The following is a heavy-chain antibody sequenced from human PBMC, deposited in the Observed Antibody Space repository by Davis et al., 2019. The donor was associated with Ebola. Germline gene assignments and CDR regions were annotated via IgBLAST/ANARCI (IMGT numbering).Heavy chain of an antibody. CDR3: AKDLTVVTYNFDY. CDR1: GFTFSSYA. D-gene: IGHD4-23*01. CDR2: ISDSGGST. Sequence: GESLKISCVVSGFTFSSYAMSWVRQAPGKGLEWVSTISDSGGSTYYADSVKGRFTISRDNSKNTLYLQMNNLRVEDTAVYYCAKDLTVVTYNFDYWGQGTLVTVSS. V-gene: IGHV3-23*01. J-gene: IGHJ4*02.